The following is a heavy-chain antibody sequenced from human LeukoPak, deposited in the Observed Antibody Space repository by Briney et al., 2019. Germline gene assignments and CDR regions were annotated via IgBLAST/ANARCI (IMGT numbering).Heavy chain of an antibody. D-gene: IGHD3-10*01. CDR1: GFSFRSYN. J-gene: IGHJ4*02. CDR3: AKDYGSGGYSFDY. CDR2: MEDDENSE. V-gene: IGHV3-30*02. Sequence: GGSLRLSCAASGFSFRSYNMHWVRQAPGKGLEWVAFMEDDENSEYYADSVKGRFTVSRDNSRNTLYLQMNSLRAEDTAMYHCAKDYGSGGYSFDYWGQGTLVTVSS.